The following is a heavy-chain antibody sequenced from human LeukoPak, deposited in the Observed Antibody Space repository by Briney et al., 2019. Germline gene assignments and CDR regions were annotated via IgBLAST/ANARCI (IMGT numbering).Heavy chain of an antibody. V-gene: IGHV3-15*01. J-gene: IGHJ4*02. CDR1: GFTFSNAW. CDR2: IKSKADGGTT. D-gene: IGHD3-3*01. Sequence: GGSLRLSCAASGFTFSNAWMSWVRQAPGKGLEWVGRIKSKADGGTTDYAAPVKGRFTISRDDSKNTLYLQMNSLKTEGTAVYHCARLDFWSGPIDYWGQGTLVTVSS. CDR3: ARLDFWSGPIDY.